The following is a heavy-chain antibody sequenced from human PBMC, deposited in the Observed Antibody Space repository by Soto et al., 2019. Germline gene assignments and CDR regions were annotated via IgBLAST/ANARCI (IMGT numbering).Heavy chain of an antibody. CDR1: SNTFSGYG. CDR3: ASDPNVYSRSSFGDY. CDR2: ISTYNGKA. V-gene: IGHV1-18*01. J-gene: IGHJ4*02. Sequence: ASVKVSCKASSNTFSGYGFNWVRQAPGQGLEWMGWISTYNGKADYAQNFQGRITMTTDTSMSTVYMELSSLRSDDTAVYYCASDPNVYSRSSFGDYWGPGTQVTLSS. D-gene: IGHD6-6*01.